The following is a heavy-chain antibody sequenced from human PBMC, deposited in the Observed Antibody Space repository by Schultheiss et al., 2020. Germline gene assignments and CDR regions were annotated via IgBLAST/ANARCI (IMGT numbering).Heavy chain of an antibody. V-gene: IGHV4-59*12. CDR1: GGSISSYY. J-gene: IGHJ6*02. CDR2: IYYSGST. Sequence: SETLSLTCTVSGGSISSYYWSWIRQPPGKGLEWIGYIYYSGSTYYNPSLKSRVTISVDTSKNQFSLKLSSVTAADTAVYYCARDPRGFDGMDVWGQGTTVNVSS. CDR3: ARDPRGFDGMDV.